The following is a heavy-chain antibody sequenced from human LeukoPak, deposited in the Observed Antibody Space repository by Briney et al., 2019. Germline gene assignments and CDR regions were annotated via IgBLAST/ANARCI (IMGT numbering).Heavy chain of an antibody. V-gene: IGHV3-23*01. J-gene: IGHJ4*02. CDR3: ARKRPALYPLDY. CDR2: ISVSGATT. Sequence: GGSLRLSCAASGFTFSDYAMTWVRQAPGKGLEWVSGISVSGATTSYADSVKGRFTISRDNSRNTLYLHVNSLRVEDTAVYYCARKRPALYPLDYWGQGTLVTVSS. D-gene: IGHD2-15*01. CDR1: GFTFSDYA.